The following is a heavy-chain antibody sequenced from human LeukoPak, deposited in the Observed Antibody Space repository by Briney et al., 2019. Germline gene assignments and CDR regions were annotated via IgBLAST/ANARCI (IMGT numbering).Heavy chain of an antibody. CDR2: ISGSGGST. D-gene: IGHD2-15*01. CDR3: AKDYCSGGSCYPYYFDY. V-gene: IGHV3-23*01. J-gene: IGHJ4*02. CDR1: GFTFSSYA. Sequence: GGSLRLSCAASGFTFSSYAMSWARQAPGKGLEWVSAISGSGGSTYYADSVKGRFTISRDNSKNTLYLQMNSLRAEDTAVYYCAKDYCSGGSCYPYYFDYWGQGTLVTVSS.